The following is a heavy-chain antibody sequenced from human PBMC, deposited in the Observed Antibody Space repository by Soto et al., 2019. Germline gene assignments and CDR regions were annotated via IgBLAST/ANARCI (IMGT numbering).Heavy chain of an antibody. CDR1: GFTFHTFA. V-gene: IGHV3-23*01. Sequence: PGGSLRLSCAASGFTFHTFAMSWVRQAPGKGLEWVSAIRGSGGGTYFADSVEGRFAVSRDNSKNTLYLQMDSLTADDTAFYYCAKGGVTGKIESWGQGTLVTVAS. CDR2: IRGSGGGT. D-gene: IGHD2-21*02. CDR3: AKGGVTGKIES. J-gene: IGHJ4*02.